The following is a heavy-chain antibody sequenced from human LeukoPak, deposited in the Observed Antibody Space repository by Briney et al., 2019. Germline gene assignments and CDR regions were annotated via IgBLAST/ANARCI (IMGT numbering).Heavy chain of an antibody. Sequence: GSLRLSCAASGFTFSSYAMSWVLQATGKGLEWVSAISGSGGSTYYADSVKGRFTISRDNSKNTLYLQMNSLRAEDTAVYYCAKDLIAVAGTAEYFQHWGQGTLVTVSS. CDR2: ISGSGGST. D-gene: IGHD6-19*01. CDR3: AKDLIAVAGTAEYFQH. CDR1: GFTFSSYA. V-gene: IGHV3-23*01. J-gene: IGHJ1*01.